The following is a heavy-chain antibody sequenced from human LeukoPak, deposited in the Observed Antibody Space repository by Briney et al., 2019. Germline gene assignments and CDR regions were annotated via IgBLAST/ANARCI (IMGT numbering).Heavy chain of an antibody. Sequence: NSSETLSLTRAVSGGSISSGGYSWSWIRQPPGKGLEWIGYIYHSGSTYYNPSLKSRVTISVDRSKNQFSLKLSSVTAADTAVYYCARWIQLWFYFDYWGQGTLVTVSS. CDR3: ARWIQLWFYFDY. V-gene: IGHV4-30-2*01. CDR2: IYHSGST. J-gene: IGHJ4*02. CDR1: GGSISSGGYS. D-gene: IGHD5-18*01.